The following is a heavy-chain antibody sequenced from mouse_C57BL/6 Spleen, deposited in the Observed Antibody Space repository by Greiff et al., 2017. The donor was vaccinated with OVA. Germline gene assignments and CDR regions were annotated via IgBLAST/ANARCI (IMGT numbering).Heavy chain of an antibody. V-gene: IGHV3-6*01. Sequence: EVKVEESGPGLVKPSQSLSLTCSVTGYSITSGYYWNWIRQFPGNKLEWMGYISYDGSNNYNPSLKNRISITRDTSKNQFFLKLNSVTTEDTATYYCARNYGSSYTFAYWGQGTLVTVSA. CDR1: GYSITSGYY. CDR2: ISYDGSN. J-gene: IGHJ3*01. D-gene: IGHD1-1*01. CDR3: ARNYGSSYTFAY.